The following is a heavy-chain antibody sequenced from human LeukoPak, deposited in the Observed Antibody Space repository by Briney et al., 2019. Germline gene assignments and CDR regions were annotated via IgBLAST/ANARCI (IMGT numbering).Heavy chain of an antibody. D-gene: IGHD3-10*01. CDR3: ARDGMLRGVIDYSGMDV. V-gene: IGHV1-69*04. Sequence: GSSVKVSCKASGGTLSNYALSWVRQAPGQGLEWMGRIIVILGIADYAQKFQGRVTITADKSTTTVYMELSSLRSQDTAVYYCARDGMLRGVIDYSGMDVWDQGTTVTVSS. CDR1: GGTLSNYA. CDR2: IIVILGIA. J-gene: IGHJ6*02.